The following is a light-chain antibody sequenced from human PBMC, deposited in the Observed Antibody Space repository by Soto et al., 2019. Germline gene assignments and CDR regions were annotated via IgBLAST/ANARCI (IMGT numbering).Light chain of an antibody. CDR1: QSVGSK. J-gene: IGKJ1*01. CDR3: QQHNVWPGT. Sequence: IVMTQSPATLSVSPGERATLSCRASQSVGSKLVWYQQNSGQAPRLLIEGASTRASGIPARFSGSGSGIELTLTISRLQSEDFAVYFCQQHNVWPGTFGQGTKVDIK. V-gene: IGKV3-15*01. CDR2: GAS.